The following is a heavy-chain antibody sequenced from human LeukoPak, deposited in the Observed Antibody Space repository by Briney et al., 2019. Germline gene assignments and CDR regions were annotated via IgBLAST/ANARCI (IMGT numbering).Heavy chain of an antibody. Sequence: GGSLRLSCAASGFTFSSYSMTWVRQAPGKGLEWVSSISSSSSYIYYADSVRGRFTISRDNAKNSLYLQMNSLRAEDTAVYYCAREGSSGYYYEFDYWGQGTLVTVSS. CDR2: ISSSSSYI. CDR1: GFTFSSYS. J-gene: IGHJ4*02. D-gene: IGHD3-22*01. V-gene: IGHV3-21*01. CDR3: AREGSSGYYYEFDY.